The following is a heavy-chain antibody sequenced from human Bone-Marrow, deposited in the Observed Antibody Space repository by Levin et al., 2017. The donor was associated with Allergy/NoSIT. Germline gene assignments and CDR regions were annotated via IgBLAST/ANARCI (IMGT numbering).Heavy chain of an antibody. V-gene: IGHV3-21*01. Sequence: GESLKISCAASGFNLTDYAMNWVRQAPGKGLEWVSSITGTIRYTYYADSVKGRFTISRDNAKNSLYLQMNSLRVEDTAIYYCARDHWLVRANNWFDPWGQGTLVTVSS. CDR3: ARDHWLVRANNWFDP. D-gene: IGHD6-19*01. CDR2: ITGTIRYT. CDR1: GFNLTDYA. J-gene: IGHJ5*02.